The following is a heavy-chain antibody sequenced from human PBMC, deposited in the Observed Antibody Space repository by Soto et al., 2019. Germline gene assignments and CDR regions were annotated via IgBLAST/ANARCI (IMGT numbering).Heavy chain of an antibody. V-gene: IGHV3-30-3*01. CDR1: GFTFSSYA. J-gene: IGHJ4*02. D-gene: IGHD3-16*02. Sequence: QVPLVESGGGVVQPGRSLRLSCAASGFTFSSYAMHWVRQAPGKGLEWVAVISYDGSNKYYADSVKGRFTISRDNSKNTLYLQMNSLRAEDTAVYYCATGDTFGGVIVPHHWGQGTLVTVSS. CDR2: ISYDGSNK. CDR3: ATGDTFGGVIVPHH.